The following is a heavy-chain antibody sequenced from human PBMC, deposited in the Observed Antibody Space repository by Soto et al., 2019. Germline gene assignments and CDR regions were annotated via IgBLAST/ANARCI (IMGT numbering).Heavy chain of an antibody. J-gene: IGHJ5*02. CDR1: GGSFSGYY. CDR3: ARGLTIFGVVIICRWFDP. Sequence: PSETLSLICAVYGGSFSGYYWSWIRQPPGKGLEWIGEINHSGSTNYNPSLKSRVTISVDTSKNQFSLKLRSVTAADTAVYYCARGLTIFGVVIICRWFDPWGQGTLVTVS. D-gene: IGHD3-3*01. V-gene: IGHV4-34*01. CDR2: INHSGST.